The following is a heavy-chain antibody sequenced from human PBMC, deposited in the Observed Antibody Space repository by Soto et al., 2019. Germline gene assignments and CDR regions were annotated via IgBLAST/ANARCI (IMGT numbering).Heavy chain of an antibody. CDR3: AKGLGDIVVVVAAQIYYYYGMDV. V-gene: IGHV3-23*01. D-gene: IGHD2-15*01. J-gene: IGHJ6*02. CDR2: ISGSGGST. CDR1: GFTFSSYA. Sequence: EVQLLESGGGLVQPGGSLRLSCAASGFTFSSYAMSWVRQAPGKGLEWVSAISGSGGSTYYADSVKSRVTISRDNSKNTLYLQMNSLRAEDTAVYYCAKGLGDIVVVVAAQIYYYYGMDVWGQGTTVTVSS.